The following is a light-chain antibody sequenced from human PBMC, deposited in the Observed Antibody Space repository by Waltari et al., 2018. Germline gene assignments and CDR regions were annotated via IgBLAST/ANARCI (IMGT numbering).Light chain of an antibody. V-gene: IGLV2-14*03. CDR3: SAYISSSTLEL. Sequence: QSALTQPASVSGSPGQSITISCTGTSSDVGGYNYVSWYQQHPGKAPKLMIFDVNNRPSGVSNRFSGSKSGNTASLNISGLQAEDEADYYCSAYISSSTLELFGGGTRLTVL. CDR2: DVN. J-gene: IGLJ2*01. CDR1: SSDVGGYNY.